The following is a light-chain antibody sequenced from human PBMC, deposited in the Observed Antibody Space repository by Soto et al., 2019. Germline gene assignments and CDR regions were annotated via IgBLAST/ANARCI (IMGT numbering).Light chain of an antibody. J-gene: IGLJ2*01. CDR1: SSNIGSNS. Sequence: QSVLTQPPSASGTPGQRVTISCSGSSSNIGSNSVNWYQQLPGTAPKRLIYNNNQRPSGVPARFSGSKSGTSGSLAISGLQSEDEANYYCAAWDDSLNALVFGGGTKLTVL. CDR2: NNN. V-gene: IGLV1-44*01. CDR3: AAWDDSLNALV.